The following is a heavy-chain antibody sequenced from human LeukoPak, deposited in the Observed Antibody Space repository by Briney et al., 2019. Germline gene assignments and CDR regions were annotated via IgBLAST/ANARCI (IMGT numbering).Heavy chain of an antibody. CDR3: AREGCSGGSCYFDY. Sequence: GASAKVSCKASGYTLTAYYLHWVRQAPGQGLEWMGWINPNSGGTNYAQKFQGRVTMTRDTSISTAYMELSRLRSDDTAVYYCAREGCSGGSCYFDYWGQGTLVTVSS. CDR1: GYTLTAYY. D-gene: IGHD2-15*01. J-gene: IGHJ4*02. CDR2: INPNSGGT. V-gene: IGHV1-2*02.